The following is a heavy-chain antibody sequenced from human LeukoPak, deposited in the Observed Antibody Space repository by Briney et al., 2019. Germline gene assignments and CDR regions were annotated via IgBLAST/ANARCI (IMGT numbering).Heavy chain of an antibody. V-gene: IGHV3-48*03. CDR1: GFTFSSYE. CDR2: ISSGSTI. D-gene: IGHD3-10*01. Sequence: GGSLRLSCAASGFTFSSYEMNWVRQAPGKGLEWVSYISSGSTIYYADSVKGRFTISRDNAKNSLYLQMNSLRAEDTAVYYCARGGKDYYGSGSYYKIWGQGTLVTVSS. CDR3: ARGGKDYYGSGSYYKI. J-gene: IGHJ4*02.